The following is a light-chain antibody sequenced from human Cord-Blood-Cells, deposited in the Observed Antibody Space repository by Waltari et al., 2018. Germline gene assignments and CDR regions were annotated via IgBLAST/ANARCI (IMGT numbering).Light chain of an antibody. Sequence: DIVMTQSPLSLPVTPGEPASISCRSSQSLLHSNGYNYLDWYLQKPGQSPQLLIYLGSNRASGVPARFSGTGSGTDFTLKISRVDAADVGVYYCMQALQTPFTFSPWSKVDIK. V-gene: IGKV2-28*01. J-gene: IGKJ3*01. CDR3: MQALQTPFT. CDR1: QSLLHSNGYNY. CDR2: LGS.